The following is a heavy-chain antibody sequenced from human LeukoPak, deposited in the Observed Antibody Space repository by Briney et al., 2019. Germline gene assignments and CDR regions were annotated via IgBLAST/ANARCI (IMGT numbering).Heavy chain of an antibody. CDR3: ARQTYSGYETGY. J-gene: IGHJ4*02. CDR1: GDSFSTYW. Sequence: GESLKISCNVSGDSFSTYWIAWVRQRPGEGLEWMGIIYPGDSDAEYSPSFEGHVTFSVDKSISTAYLQWSSLKASDTAMYYCARQTYSGYETGYWGQGTLVTVSS. CDR2: IYPGDSDA. D-gene: IGHD5-12*01. V-gene: IGHV5-51*01.